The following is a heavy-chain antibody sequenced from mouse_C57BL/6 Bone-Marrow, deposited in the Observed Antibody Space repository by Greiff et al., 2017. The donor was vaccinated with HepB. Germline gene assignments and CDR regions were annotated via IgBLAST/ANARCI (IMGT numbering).Heavy chain of an antibody. CDR3: ARSGSPSFDY. D-gene: IGHD6-2*01. CDR2: INPGSGGT. J-gene: IGHJ2*01. CDR1: GYAFTNYL. Sequence: VQLQQSGAELVRPGTSVKVSCKASGYAFTNYLIEWVKQRPGQGLEWIGVINPGSGGTNYNEKFKGKATLTADKSSNTAYMQLSSLTSEDSAVYFCARSGSPSFDYWGQGTTLTVSS. V-gene: IGHV1-54*01.